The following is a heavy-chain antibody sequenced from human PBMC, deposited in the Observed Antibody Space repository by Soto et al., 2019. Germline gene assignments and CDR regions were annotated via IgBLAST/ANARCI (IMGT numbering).Heavy chain of an antibody. CDR3: ARDLHDYVSFRFDP. V-gene: IGHV3-23*01. CDR1: GFTFSNYA. J-gene: IGHJ5*02. Sequence: GGSLRLSCAASGFTFSNYAMNWVRQAPGKGLEWVSANSVSGGSTYYADSVKGRFTIFRDTSKNTLYLQMNSLRAEDTAVYYCARDLHDYVSFRFDPWGQGTLVTVSS. CDR2: NSVSGGST. D-gene: IGHD3-16*01.